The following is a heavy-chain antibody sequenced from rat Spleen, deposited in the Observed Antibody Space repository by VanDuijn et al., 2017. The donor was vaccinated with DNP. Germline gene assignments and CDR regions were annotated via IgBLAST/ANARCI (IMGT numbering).Heavy chain of an antibody. Sequence: EVQLVESGGGLVQPGRSMKLSCAASGFTFSNYDMAWVRQAPTKGLEWVASIIYDGTSTYYRDSVKGRFTISRDNAKSTLYLQMDSLRSEDTATYYCARHGYGGSFFDYWGQGVMVTVSS. CDR3: ARHGYGGSFFDY. D-gene: IGHD1-11*01. CDR2: IIYDGTST. CDR1: GFTFSNYD. J-gene: IGHJ2*01. V-gene: IGHV5-25*01.